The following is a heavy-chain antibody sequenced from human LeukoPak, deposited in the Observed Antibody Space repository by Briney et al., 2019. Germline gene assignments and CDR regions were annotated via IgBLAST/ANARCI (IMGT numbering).Heavy chain of an antibody. J-gene: IGHJ3*02. CDR1: GGSFSGYY. Sequence: PSETLSLTCAVYGGSFSGYYWSWICQPPGKGLEWIGEINHSGSTNYNPSLKSRVTISVDTSKNQFSLKLSSVTAADTAVYYCARVRRGYDFWSGYYRNAFDIWGQGTMVTVSS. V-gene: IGHV4-34*01. CDR2: INHSGST. D-gene: IGHD3-3*01. CDR3: ARVRRGYDFWSGYYRNAFDI.